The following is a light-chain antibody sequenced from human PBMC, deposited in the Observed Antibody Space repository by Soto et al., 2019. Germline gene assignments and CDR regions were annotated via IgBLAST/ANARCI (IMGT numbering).Light chain of an antibody. V-gene: IGKV3-15*01. Sequence: EIVLTQSPATLSVSPGERATLSCRASQSVSTNLVWYQQKPGQAPRLLIFGASTRATNIPARFSGNGSGTEFTRTISSLQSEDFAVYYCPQYINWPPLTFGGGTKVEIK. CDR2: GAS. CDR3: PQYINWPPLT. CDR1: QSVSTN. J-gene: IGKJ4*01.